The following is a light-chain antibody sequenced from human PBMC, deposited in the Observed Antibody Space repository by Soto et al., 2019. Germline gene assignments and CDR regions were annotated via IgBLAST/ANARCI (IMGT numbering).Light chain of an antibody. J-gene: IGKJ5*01. V-gene: IGKV3-11*01. Sequence: EVVLTQSPATLSLSPGERATLSCRASQPISTFLAWFQQRPGQTPRLLIYAASRRATGVPARFSGSGSGTDFTLTISSLEPEDSAVYYCQKRTDWPQITFGQGTRLDIK. CDR2: AAS. CDR1: QPISTF. CDR3: QKRTDWPQIT.